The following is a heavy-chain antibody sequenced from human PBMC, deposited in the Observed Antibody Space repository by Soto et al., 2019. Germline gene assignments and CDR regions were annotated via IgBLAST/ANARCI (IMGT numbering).Heavy chain of an antibody. V-gene: IGHV6-1*01. CDR2: TYYRSKWYY. D-gene: IGHD4-17*01. CDR1: GDSVSSDSAA. Sequence: SQTLSLTCAISGDSVSSDSAAWNWIRQSPSRGLEWLGRTYYRSKWYYSYAVSLKSRMTINPDTSKNQFSLQLNSVTPDDTAVYYCARGSTVTPGFDYWGQGTLVTVSS. CDR3: ARGSTVTPGFDY. J-gene: IGHJ4*02.